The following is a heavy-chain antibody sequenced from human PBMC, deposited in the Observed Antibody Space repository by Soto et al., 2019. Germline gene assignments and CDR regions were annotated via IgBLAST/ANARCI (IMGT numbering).Heavy chain of an antibody. V-gene: IGHV3-30-3*01. CDR3: ARPDDYGDYDSPYYYYGMDV. CDR1: GFTFSSYA. D-gene: IGHD4-17*01. CDR2: ISYDGSNK. J-gene: IGHJ6*02. Sequence: GGSLRLSCAASGFTFSSYAMHWVRQAPGKGLEWVAVISYDGSNKYYADSVKGRFTISRDNSKNTLYLQMNSLRAEDTAVYYCARPDDYGDYDSPYYYYGMDVWGQGTTVTVSS.